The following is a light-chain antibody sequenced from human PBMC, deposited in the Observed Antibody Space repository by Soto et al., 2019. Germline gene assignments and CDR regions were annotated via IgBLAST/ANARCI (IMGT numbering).Light chain of an antibody. CDR3: QQANSFPQT. CDR2: AAS. CDR1: QGIRSS. J-gene: IGKJ1*01. V-gene: IGKV1-12*01. Sequence: DIQMTQSPSSVSASVGDRVTITCRASQGIRSSLAWYQQKPGKAPKLLIYAASSLQNGVPSRFSGSGSGSGTDFALTISSLQPEDFATYYCQQANSFPQTFGQGTKVEIK.